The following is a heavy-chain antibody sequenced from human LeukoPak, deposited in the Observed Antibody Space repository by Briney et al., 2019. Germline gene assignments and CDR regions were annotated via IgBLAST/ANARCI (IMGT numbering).Heavy chain of an antibody. CDR1: GGSISSSSYY. CDR2: IYYSGST. J-gene: IGHJ4*02. D-gene: IGHD3-10*01. V-gene: IGHV4-39*01. CDR3: ARHNLIPHYYGSGGPFDY. Sequence: SETLSLTCTVSGGSISSSSYYWGWIRQPPGKGLEWIGSIYYSGSTYYNPSLKSRVTISVDTSKNQFSLKLSSVTAADTAVYYCARHNLIPHYYGSGGPFDYWGQGTLVTVSS.